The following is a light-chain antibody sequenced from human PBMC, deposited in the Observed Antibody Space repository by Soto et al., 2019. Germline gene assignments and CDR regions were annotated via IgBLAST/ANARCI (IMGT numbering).Light chain of an antibody. Sequence: EVVIRQSPATLSVSPGEIAXLXCTXSHSVRTNVAWYQHKPGQPPRLLISGASTRATGIAGRFSGSGSGTDFTLTISSLQAEDVAVYYCQQYYSTLPLTFGGGTKVDIK. CDR1: HSVRTN. CDR2: GAS. V-gene: IGKV3-15*01. CDR3: QQYYSTLPLT. J-gene: IGKJ4*01.